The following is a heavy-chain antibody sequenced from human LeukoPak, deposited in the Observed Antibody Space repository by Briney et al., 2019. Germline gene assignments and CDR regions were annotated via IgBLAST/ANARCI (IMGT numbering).Heavy chain of an antibody. D-gene: IGHD2-15*01. CDR3: ARTTEGYCRGRSCYSYYYYMDV. CDR2: INHSGST. Sequence: SETLSLTCAVYGGSFSGYYWSWIRQPPGKGLEWIGGINHSGSTNYNPSLKSRVTISVDTSKNQFSLKLSSVTAADTAVYYCARTTEGYCRGRSCYSYYYYMDVWGKGTTVTVSS. CDR1: GGSFSGYY. J-gene: IGHJ6*03. V-gene: IGHV4-34*01.